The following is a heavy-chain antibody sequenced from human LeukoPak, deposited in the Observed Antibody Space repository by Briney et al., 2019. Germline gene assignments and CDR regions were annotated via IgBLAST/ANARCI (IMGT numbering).Heavy chain of an antibody. CDR1: GFTFSNYW. J-gene: IGHJ6*03. Sequence: SGGSLRLSCAASGFTFSNYWMHWVRQAPGKGQVWVSRINSDGSSTSYADSVKGRFTISRDNAKNTLYLQMNSLRAEDTAVYYCARVSSGSYFGYYYYYMDVWGKGTTVTVSS. D-gene: IGHD1-26*01. V-gene: IGHV3-74*01. CDR2: INSDGSST. CDR3: ARVSSGSYFGYYYYYMDV.